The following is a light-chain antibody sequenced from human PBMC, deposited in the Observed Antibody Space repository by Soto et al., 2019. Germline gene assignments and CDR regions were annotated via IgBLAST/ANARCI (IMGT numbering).Light chain of an antibody. V-gene: IGKV3-20*01. CDR3: QQYGSSPRIT. Sequence: EIALTQSPGTLSLSPGERATLSCRASQSVSSSYLAWYQQKPGLAPRLLIYGASSRATGIPDRFRGSGSGTEFTLTISGLEPEDFVVYYCQQYGSSPRITFGQGTRLEIK. J-gene: IGKJ5*01. CDR2: GAS. CDR1: QSVSSSY.